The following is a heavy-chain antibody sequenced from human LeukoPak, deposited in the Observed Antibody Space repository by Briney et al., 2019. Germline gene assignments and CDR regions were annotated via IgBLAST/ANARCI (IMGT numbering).Heavy chain of an antibody. J-gene: IGHJ3*02. CDR1: GFTVSNNY. Sequence: GGSLRLSCAASGFTVSNNYMGWVRQAPGKGLEWVSAIYSGGSTFFADSVKGRFNISRDNSKNTLYLQMNSLRTEDTAVYYCASGLRGYGIWGQGTRVTVSS. D-gene: IGHD2-15*01. CDR3: ASGLRGYGI. CDR2: IYSGGST. V-gene: IGHV3-53*01.